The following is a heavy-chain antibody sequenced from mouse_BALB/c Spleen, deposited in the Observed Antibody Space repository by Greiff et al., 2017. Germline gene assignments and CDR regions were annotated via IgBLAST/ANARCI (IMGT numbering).Heavy chain of an antibody. CDR1: GFSLTSYG. CDR3: APLQQFAY. Sequence: QVQLQQSGPGLVQPSQSLSITCTVSGFSLTSYGVHWVRQSPGKGLEWLGVIWSGGSTDYNAAFISRLSISKDNSKSQVFFKMNSLQANDTAIYYCAPLQQFAYWGQGTLVTVSA. J-gene: IGHJ3*01. CDR2: IWSGGST. V-gene: IGHV2-2*02. D-gene: IGHD2-10*01.